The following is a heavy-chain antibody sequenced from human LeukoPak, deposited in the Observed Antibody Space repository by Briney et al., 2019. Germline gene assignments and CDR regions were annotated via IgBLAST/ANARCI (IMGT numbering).Heavy chain of an antibody. CDR1: GFTFSSYW. D-gene: IGHD2-15*01. CDR2: IKQDGSEK. J-gene: IGHJ1*01. V-gene: IGHV3-7*01. CDR3: ARKRYCSGGSCPDVFQH. Sequence: GGSLRLSCAASGFTFSSYWMSWVRQAPGKGLEWVANIKQDGSEKYYVDSVKARFTISRDNAKNSLYLQMNSLRAEDTAVYYCARKRYCSGGSCPDVFQHWGQGTLVTVSP.